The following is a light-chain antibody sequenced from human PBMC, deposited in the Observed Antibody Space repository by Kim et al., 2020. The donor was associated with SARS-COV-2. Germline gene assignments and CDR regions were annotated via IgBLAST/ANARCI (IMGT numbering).Light chain of an antibody. CDR3: CSYAGRNTWV. CDR1: SSDVGDYNY. V-gene: IGLV2-11*01. CDR2: DVT. Sequence: GQSVTISCTGTSSDVGDYNYVSWYQQHPGKAPKVMIYDVTKRPSGVPDRFSGSKSGNTASLVISGLQAEDEADYYFCSYAGRNTWVFGGGTQLTVL. J-gene: IGLJ3*02.